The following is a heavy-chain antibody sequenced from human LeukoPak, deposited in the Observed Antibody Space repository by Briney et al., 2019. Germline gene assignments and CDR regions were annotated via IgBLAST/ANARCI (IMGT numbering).Heavy chain of an antibody. CDR3: ARGPVLRYFDWLLSYAEYFQH. Sequence: GGSLRLFCAASGFTFSSYSMNWVRQAPGKGLEWVSSISSSSSYIYYADPVKGRFTISRDNAKNSLYLQMNSLRAEDTAVYYCARGPVLRYFDWLLSYAEYFQHWGQGTLVTVSS. D-gene: IGHD3-9*01. J-gene: IGHJ1*01. CDR2: ISSSSSYI. V-gene: IGHV3-21*01. CDR1: GFTFSSYS.